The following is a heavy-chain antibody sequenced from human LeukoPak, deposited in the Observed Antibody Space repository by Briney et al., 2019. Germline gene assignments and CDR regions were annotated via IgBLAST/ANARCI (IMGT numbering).Heavy chain of an antibody. D-gene: IGHD2-2*01. V-gene: IGHV3-11*04. CDR2: ISSSGSTI. J-gene: IGHJ4*02. Sequence: PGGSLRLSCAASGFTFSDYYMSWIRQAPGKGLEWVSYISSSGSTIYYADSVKGRFTISRDNAKNSLYLQMNSLRAEDTAVYYCARVPKDQLLFFDYWGQGTLVTVSS. CDR3: ARVPKDQLLFFDY. CDR1: GFTFSDYY.